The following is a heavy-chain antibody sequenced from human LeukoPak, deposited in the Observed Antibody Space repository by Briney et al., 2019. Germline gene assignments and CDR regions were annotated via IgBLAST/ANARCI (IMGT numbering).Heavy chain of an antibody. Sequence: PSETLSLTCTVSGGSISSYYWSWIRQPAGKGLEWIGRIYTSGSTNYNPTLKSRVTMSVDTSKNQFSLKLSSVTAADTAVYYCARDVRYFDWLTNNWFDPWGQGTLVTVSS. D-gene: IGHD3-9*01. J-gene: IGHJ5*02. CDR3: ARDVRYFDWLTNNWFDP. CDR1: GGSISSYY. V-gene: IGHV4-4*07. CDR2: IYTSGST.